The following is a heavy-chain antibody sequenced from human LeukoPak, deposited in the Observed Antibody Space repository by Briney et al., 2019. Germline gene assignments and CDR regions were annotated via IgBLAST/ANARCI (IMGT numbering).Heavy chain of an antibody. Sequence: GGSLRLSCAASGFTFDDYGMSWVRQAPGKGLEWVSGINWNGGSTGYADSVKGRFPISRDNAKNSLYLQMNSLRAEDTALYYRARGVDDGSGYDAFDIWGQGTMVTVSS. J-gene: IGHJ3*02. V-gene: IGHV3-20*04. CDR1: GFTFDDYG. D-gene: IGHD3-22*01. CDR3: ARGVDDGSGYDAFDI. CDR2: INWNGGST.